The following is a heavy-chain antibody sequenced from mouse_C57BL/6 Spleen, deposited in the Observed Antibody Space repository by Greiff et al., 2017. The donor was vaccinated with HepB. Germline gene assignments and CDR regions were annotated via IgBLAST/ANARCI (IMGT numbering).Heavy chain of an antibody. CDR1: GYTFTRYW. D-gene: IGHD1-1*02. CDR3: ARRGGSYAMDY. J-gene: IGHJ4*01. Sequence: QVQLQQPGAELVKPGASVKLSCKASGYTFTRYWMHWVKQRPGRGLEWIGRIAPNSGGTKYNEKFKSKATLTVDKPSSTAYMQLSSLTSEDSAVYYCARRGGSYAMDYWGQGTSVTVSS. V-gene: IGHV1-72*01. CDR2: IAPNSGGT.